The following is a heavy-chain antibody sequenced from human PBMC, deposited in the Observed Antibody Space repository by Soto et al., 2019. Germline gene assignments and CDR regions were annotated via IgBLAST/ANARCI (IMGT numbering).Heavy chain of an antibody. CDR1: GFTFDDYA. V-gene: IGHV3-9*01. D-gene: IGHD1-7*01. J-gene: IGHJ4*02. Sequence: PGGSLRLSCAASGFTFDDYAMHWVRQAPGKGLEWVSGISWNSGSIGYADSVKGRFTISRDNAKNSLYLQMNSLRAEDTALYYCASGAGTTFSQLVEYYFDYWGQGTLVTVSS. CDR3: ASGAGTTFSQLVEYYFDY. CDR2: ISWNSGSI.